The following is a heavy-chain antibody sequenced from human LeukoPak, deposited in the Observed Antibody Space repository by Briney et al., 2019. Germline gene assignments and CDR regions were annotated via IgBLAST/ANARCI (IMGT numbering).Heavy chain of an antibody. V-gene: IGHV3-48*01. J-gene: IGHJ4*02. Sequence: GGSLRLSCAASGFTFSTYIMNWVRQAPGKGLEWVSYISSSGTTIYYADSVKGRFTISRDNAKNSLYLQMNSLRAEDTAVYYCAREGDYYDSSGYYRPFDYWGQGTLVTVSS. D-gene: IGHD3-22*01. CDR2: ISSSGTTI. CDR1: GFTFSTYI. CDR3: AREGDYYDSSGYYRPFDY.